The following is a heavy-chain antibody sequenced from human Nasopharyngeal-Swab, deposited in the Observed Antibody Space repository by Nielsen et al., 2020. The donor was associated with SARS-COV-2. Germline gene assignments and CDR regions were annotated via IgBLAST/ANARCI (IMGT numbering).Heavy chain of an antibody. CDR3: AGGDYGAYGMDV. Sequence: WIRQPPGKGLEWVSGISWNSGSIGYADSVKGRFTISRDNAKNSLYLQMNSLRAEDTALYYCAGGDYGAYGMDVWGQGTTGTVSS. CDR2: ISWNSGSI. V-gene: IGHV3-9*01. J-gene: IGHJ6*02. D-gene: IGHD4-17*01.